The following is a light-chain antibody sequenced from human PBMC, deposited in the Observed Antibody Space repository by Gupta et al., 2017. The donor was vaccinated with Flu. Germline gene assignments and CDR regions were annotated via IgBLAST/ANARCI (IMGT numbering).Light chain of an antibody. V-gene: IGKV3-20*01. CDR1: QSVSSSY. CDR2: GAS. Sequence: TLSLSPGERATLSCRASQSVSSSYLAWYQQKPGQAPRLLIYGASSRATGIPDRFSGSGSGTDFTLTISRLEPEDFAVYYCQQDGSSPAITFGPGTKVDIK. CDR3: QQDGSSPAIT. J-gene: IGKJ3*01.